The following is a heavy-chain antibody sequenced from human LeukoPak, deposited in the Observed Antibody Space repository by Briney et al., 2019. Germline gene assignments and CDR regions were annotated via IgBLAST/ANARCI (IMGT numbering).Heavy chain of an antibody. CDR3: ATDLFGGSSSVGASAADY. CDR1: GYTLTELS. J-gene: IGHJ4*02. CDR2: FDPEDGET. V-gene: IGHV1-24*01. Sequence: GASVKVSCKVSGYTLTELSMHWVRQAPGKGLEWMGGFDPEDGETIYAQKFQGRVTMTEDTSTDTAYMELSSLRSEDTAVYYCATDLFGGSSSVGASAADYWGQGTLVTVSS. D-gene: IGHD6-6*01.